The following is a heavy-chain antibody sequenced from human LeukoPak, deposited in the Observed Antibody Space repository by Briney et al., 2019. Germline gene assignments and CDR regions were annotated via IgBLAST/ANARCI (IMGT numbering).Heavy chain of an antibody. J-gene: IGHJ4*02. V-gene: IGHV3-30*04. D-gene: IGHD2-2*02. Sequence: PGRSLRLSCAASGFTFSSYAMHWVRQAPGKGLEWVAVISYDGSNKYYADSVKGRFTISRDNSKNTLYLQMNSLRPEDTAVYYCAKTGPDQLIYLLVDNWGQGTLVTVSS. CDR3: AKTGPDQLIYLLVDN. CDR2: ISYDGSNK. CDR1: GFTFSSYA.